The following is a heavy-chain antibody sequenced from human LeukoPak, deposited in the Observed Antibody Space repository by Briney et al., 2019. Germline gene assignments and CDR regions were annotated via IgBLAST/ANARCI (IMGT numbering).Heavy chain of an antibody. CDR3: AREVVVPAAIQYFDY. J-gene: IGHJ4*02. D-gene: IGHD2-2*02. Sequence: PSETLSLTCTVSGGSISSYYWSWIRQPAGKGLEWIGRIYTSGSTNYNPSLKSRVTMSVDTSKNQFSLKLSSVTAADTAVYYCAREVVVPAAIQYFDYWGQGTLVTVSS. CDR1: GGSISSYY. CDR2: IYTSGST. V-gene: IGHV4-4*07.